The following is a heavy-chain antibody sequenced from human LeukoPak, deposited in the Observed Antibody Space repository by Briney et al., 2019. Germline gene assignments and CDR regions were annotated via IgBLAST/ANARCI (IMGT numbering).Heavy chain of an antibody. CDR3: ARGEYYYDSSGYYQFYYFDY. Sequence: GGSLRLSCAASGFTFSSYAMSWVRQAPGKGLEWVSAISGSGGSTYYADSVKGRFTISRDNSKNTLYLQMNSLRAEDTAVYYCARGEYYYDSSGYYQFYYFDYWGQGTLVTVSS. D-gene: IGHD3-22*01. V-gene: IGHV3-23*01. J-gene: IGHJ4*02. CDR1: GFTFSSYA. CDR2: ISGSGGST.